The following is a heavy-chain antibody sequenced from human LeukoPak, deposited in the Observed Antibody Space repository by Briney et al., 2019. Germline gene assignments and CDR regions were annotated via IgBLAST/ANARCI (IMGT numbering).Heavy chain of an antibody. V-gene: IGHV3-7*03. Sequence: PGGSLRLSCAASGFTFSSYWMSWVRQAPGKGLEWVANIKQDGSEKYYADSVKGRFTISRDNAKNSLYLQMNSLRAEDTAIYYCTKDSSGYYPATSGYWGQGTLVTVSS. CDR1: GFTFSSYW. D-gene: IGHD3-22*01. J-gene: IGHJ4*02. CDR3: TKDSSGYYPATSGY. CDR2: IKQDGSEK.